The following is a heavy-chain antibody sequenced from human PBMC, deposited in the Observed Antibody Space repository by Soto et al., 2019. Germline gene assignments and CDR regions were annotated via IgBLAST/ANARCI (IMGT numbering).Heavy chain of an antibody. CDR3: AKCKIRDYYYYGMDV. Sequence: PGGSLRLSCAASGFTFSSYAMSWVRQTPGKGLEWVSTISGSGGSTYQADSVKGRFTITRDNSKKTVYLQMDSMRAEDTAVYSCAKCKIRDYYYYGMDVWGQGSTVTVSS. J-gene: IGHJ6*02. CDR2: ISGSGGST. V-gene: IGHV3-23*01. CDR1: GFTFSSYA.